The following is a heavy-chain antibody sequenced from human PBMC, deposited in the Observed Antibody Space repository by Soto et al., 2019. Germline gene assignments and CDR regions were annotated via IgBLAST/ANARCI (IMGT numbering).Heavy chain of an antibody. V-gene: IGHV1-24*01. Sequence: ASVKVSCKVSGYTLTELSMHWVRQAPGKGLEWMGGFDPEDGETIYAQKFQGRVTMTEDTSTDTAYMELSSLRSEDTAVYYCAKSVATTVTRSPLFYFDYWGQGTLVTVSS. CDR1: GYTLTELS. CDR2: FDPEDGET. J-gene: IGHJ4*02. D-gene: IGHD4-17*01. CDR3: AKSVATTVTRSPLFYFDY.